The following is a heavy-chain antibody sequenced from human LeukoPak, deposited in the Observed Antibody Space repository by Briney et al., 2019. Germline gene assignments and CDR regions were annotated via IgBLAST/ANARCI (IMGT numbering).Heavy chain of an antibody. CDR1: GGSFSGYY. CDR2: VYSTGST. D-gene: IGHD4-17*01. J-gene: IGHJ4*02. CDR3: ARGDYGDYVV. Sequence: SETLSLTCAVYGGSFSGYYWSWIRQPPGKGLEWIGRVYSTGSTNYNPSLKSRVTISVDTSKNQFSLKVSSVTAADTAVYYCARGDYGDYVVWGQGTLVTVSS. V-gene: IGHV4-4*08.